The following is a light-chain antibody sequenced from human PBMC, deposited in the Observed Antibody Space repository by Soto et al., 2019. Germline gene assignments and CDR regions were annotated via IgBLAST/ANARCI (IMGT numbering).Light chain of an antibody. CDR3: KQALQSPHT. CDR1: QSLLHRTGRNY. CDR2: LGS. Sequence: DIEMTQSPLSLAVTPGEPASISCRSSQSLLHRTGRNYLAWYLKKPGQSPQLLIYLGSNRASGVPDRFSGSGSGTYFTLKISRVEAEDVGIYYCKQALQSPHTFGGGTKVEIK. J-gene: IGKJ4*01. V-gene: IGKV2-28*01.